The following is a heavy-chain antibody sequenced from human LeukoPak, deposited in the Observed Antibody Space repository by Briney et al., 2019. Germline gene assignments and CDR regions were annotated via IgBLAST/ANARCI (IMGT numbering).Heavy chain of an antibody. CDR2: ISYDGSNK. CDR1: GFTFSSYV. J-gene: IGHJ3*02. CDR3: AKDGRGQGFGSAFDI. V-gene: IGHV3-30-3*01. Sequence: GRSLRLSCAASGFTFSSYVMHWVRQAPGKGLEWVAVISYDGSNKYYADSVKGRFTISRDNSKNTLYLQMNSLRVEDTAVYYCAKDGRGQGFGSAFDIWGQGTMVTVSS. D-gene: IGHD1-26*01.